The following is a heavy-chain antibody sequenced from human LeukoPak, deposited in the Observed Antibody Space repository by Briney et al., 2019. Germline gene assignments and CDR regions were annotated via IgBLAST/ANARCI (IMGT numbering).Heavy chain of an antibody. CDR3: APYEGIGAR. CDR1: GFTFSSYA. CDR2: ISGRSGDT. V-gene: IGHV3-23*01. J-gene: IGHJ4*02. D-gene: IGHD3-10*01. Sequence: QPGGSLRLSCAASGFTFSSYAMSWVRQAPGKGLEWVSAISGRSGDTYYAASVKGRFTISRDNSKNTLYLQMNTLRAEDTAVYYCAPYEGIGARGGQGTLVTVSS.